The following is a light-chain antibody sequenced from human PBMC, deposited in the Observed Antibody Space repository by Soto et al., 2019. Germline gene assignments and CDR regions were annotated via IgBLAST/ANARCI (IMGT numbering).Light chain of an antibody. J-gene: IGLJ1*01. CDR2: EVS. CDR3: ASYTTHTARFV. V-gene: IGLV2-18*02. Sequence: QSALTQPPSVSGSPGQSVTIPCTGTSSDVGSYNRVSWYHQAPGTAPRLMIYEVSNRPSGVPDRFSGSKSGNTASLTISGLQAEDEADYYCASYTTHTARFVFGTGTK. CDR1: SSDVGSYNR.